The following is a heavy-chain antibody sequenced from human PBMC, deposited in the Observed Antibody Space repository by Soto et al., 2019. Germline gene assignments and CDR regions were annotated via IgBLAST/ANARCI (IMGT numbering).Heavy chain of an antibody. J-gene: IGHJ4*02. CDR3: VRIAATNGLDY. CDR2: ISANGAGT. CDR1: GGTFSTYA. D-gene: IGHD2-8*01. Sequence: VQLVQSGAEVKKPGSSVKVSCKASGGTFSTYAMSWVRQAPGKGLEWVSSISANGAGTVHADSVKGRFTTSKDNSKNTLYLQMNSLRVEDTAVYYCVRIAATNGLDYWGQGTLVTVSS. V-gene: IGHV3-23*04.